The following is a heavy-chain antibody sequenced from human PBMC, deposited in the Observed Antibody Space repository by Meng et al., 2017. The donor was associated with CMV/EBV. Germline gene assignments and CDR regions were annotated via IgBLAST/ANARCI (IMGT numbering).Heavy chain of an antibody. Sequence: GESLKISCAASGFTFSSYSMNWVRQAPGKGLEWVSSISNSSSYIYYADSVKGRFTISRDNSKNTLYLQMNSLRAEDTAVYYCARDPIAAAGNYFDYWGQGTLVTVSS. V-gene: IGHV3-21*01. CDR1: GFTFSSYS. D-gene: IGHD6-13*01. CDR3: ARDPIAAAGNYFDY. CDR2: ISNSSSYI. J-gene: IGHJ4*02.